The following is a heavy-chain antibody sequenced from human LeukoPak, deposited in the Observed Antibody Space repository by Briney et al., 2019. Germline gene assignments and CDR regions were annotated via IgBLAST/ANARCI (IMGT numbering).Heavy chain of an antibody. Sequence: VASVKVSCKASGYTFTSYGISWVRQAPGQGLEWMGWISAYNGNTNYAQKLQGRVTMTTDTSTSTAYMELRSLRSDDTAVYYCARAVIVVVPAAFMDVWGKGTTVTVSS. J-gene: IGHJ6*03. D-gene: IGHD2-2*01. CDR1: GYTFTSYG. CDR3: ARAVIVVVPAAFMDV. V-gene: IGHV1-18*01. CDR2: ISAYNGNT.